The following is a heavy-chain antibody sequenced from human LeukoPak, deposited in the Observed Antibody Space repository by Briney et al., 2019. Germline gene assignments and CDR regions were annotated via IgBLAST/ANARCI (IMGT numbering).Heavy chain of an antibody. Sequence: SETLSLTCTVSGGSISSGDYYWSWIRQPPGKGLEWIGYIYYSGSTYYNPSLKSRVTISVDTSKNQFSLKLSSVTAADTAVYYCARGRYYYDSSGYQDFDYWGQGTLVTVSS. CDR2: IYYSGST. J-gene: IGHJ4*02. D-gene: IGHD3-22*01. CDR3: ARGRYYYDSSGYQDFDY. V-gene: IGHV4-30-4*01. CDR1: GGSISSGDYY.